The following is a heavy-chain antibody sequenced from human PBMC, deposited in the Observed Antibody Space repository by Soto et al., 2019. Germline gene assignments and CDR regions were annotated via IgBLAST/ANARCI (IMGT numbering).Heavy chain of an antibody. CDR3: VRDHHEYDFWSGNPRGYFDL. CDR1: GFPRGNLW. V-gene: IGHV3-74*01. J-gene: IGHJ2*01. Sequence: EGSLRLSCSASGFPRGNLWMHRVRLVTGKGRVWVSRSKDRGSRTKYADSVEGRLTIPRDTAKNTLYLQMARLRVEDTAVYYCVRDHHEYDFWSGNPRGYFDLCRRGTRVIVAS. CDR2: SKDRGSRT. D-gene: IGHD3-3*01.